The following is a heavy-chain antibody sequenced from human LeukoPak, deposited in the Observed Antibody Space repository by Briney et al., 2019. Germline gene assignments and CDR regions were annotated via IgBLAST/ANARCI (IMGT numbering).Heavy chain of an antibody. CDR3: ARIVVGATWFDP. D-gene: IGHD1-26*01. CDR2: IYTSGST. Sequence: SETLSLTCTVSGGSISSYYWSWIRQPPGKGLEWIGYIYTSGSTNYNPSLKSRVTISVDTSKNQFSLKLSSVTAADTAVYYCARIVVGATWFDPWGQGTLVTVSS. CDR1: GGSISSYY. V-gene: IGHV4-4*09. J-gene: IGHJ5*02.